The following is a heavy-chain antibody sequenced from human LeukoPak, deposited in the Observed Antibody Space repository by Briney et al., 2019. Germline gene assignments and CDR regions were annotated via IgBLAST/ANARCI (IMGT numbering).Heavy chain of an antibody. CDR1: GGSISSYY. CDR3: AAESERWLLRS. CDR2: IYYRETP. V-gene: IGHV4-59*03. Sequence: SETLSLTCTVSGGSISSYYWSWIRQPPGKGLEWVGQIYYRETPNYNPSFRSRVTISIDTSKNQFSLKLNSVTAADTAVYYCAAESERWLLRSWGQGTLVTVSS. J-gene: IGHJ4*02. D-gene: IGHD6-19*01.